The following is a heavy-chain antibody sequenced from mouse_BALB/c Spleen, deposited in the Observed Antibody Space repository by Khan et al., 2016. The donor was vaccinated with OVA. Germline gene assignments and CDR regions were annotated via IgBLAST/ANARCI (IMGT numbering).Heavy chain of an antibody. CDR3: ERGYYGDPFSY. CDR2: ISDGGSYT. V-gene: IGHV5-4*02. Sequence: EVELVESGGGLVKPGGSLKLSCAASGFTFSDYYMYWVRQTPEKRLEWVATISDGGSYTYYLDSVKGRFTISRDDAKNKLYLQMSSLKSEDTAIYYGERGYYGDPFSYWGQGTLVTVSA. J-gene: IGHJ3*01. D-gene: IGHD2-13*01. CDR1: GFTFSDYY.